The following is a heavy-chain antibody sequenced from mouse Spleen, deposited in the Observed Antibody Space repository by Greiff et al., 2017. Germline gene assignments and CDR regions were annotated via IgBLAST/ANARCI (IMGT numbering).Heavy chain of an antibody. CDR1: GFTFSSYA. V-gene: IGHV5-9-3*01. CDR3: ARHFAY. J-gene: IGHJ3*01. Sequence: EVNVVESGGGLVKPGGSLKLSCAASGFTFSSYAMSWVRQTPEKRLEWVATISSGGSYTYYPDSVKGRFTISRDNAKNTLYLQMSSLRSEDTAMYYCARHFAYWGQGTLVTVSA. CDR2: ISSGGSYT.